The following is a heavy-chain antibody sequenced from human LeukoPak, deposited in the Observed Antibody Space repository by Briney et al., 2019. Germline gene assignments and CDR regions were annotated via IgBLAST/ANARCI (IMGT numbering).Heavy chain of an antibody. CDR3: ARAPGFWFGEFFDY. CDR1: GFTFSSYW. V-gene: IGHV3-7*03. Sequence: GGSLRLSCAASGFTFSSYWMSWVRQAPGKGLEWVANIKQDGSAKYYVDSVKGRFTISRDNAKNSLYLQMNSLRAEDTAVYYCARAPGFWFGEFFDYWGQGTLVTVSS. CDR2: IKQDGSAK. J-gene: IGHJ4*02. D-gene: IGHD3-10*01.